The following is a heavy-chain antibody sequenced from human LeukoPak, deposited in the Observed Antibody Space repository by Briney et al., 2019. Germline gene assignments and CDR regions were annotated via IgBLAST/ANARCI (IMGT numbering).Heavy chain of an antibody. J-gene: IGHJ4*02. CDR3: TRVGGGSSSWFYFDY. V-gene: IGHV3-49*04. CDR2: IRSKAYGGTT. Sequence: GGSLRLSCTASGFTFGDYAMSWVRQAPGKGLEWVGFIRSKAYGGTTEYAASVKGRFTISREDSKSIAYLQMNSLKTEDTAVYYCTRVGGGSSSWFYFDYWGQGTLVTASS. D-gene: IGHD6-13*01. CDR1: GFTFGDYA.